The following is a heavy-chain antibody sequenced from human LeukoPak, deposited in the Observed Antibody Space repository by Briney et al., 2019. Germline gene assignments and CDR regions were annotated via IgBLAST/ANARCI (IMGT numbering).Heavy chain of an antibody. CDR2: ISAYNGNT. CDR3: ARGEVVTAIPRWFDP. D-gene: IGHD2-21*02. V-gene: IGHV1-18*01. J-gene: IGHJ5*02. CDR1: GYTFTSYG. Sequence: VASVKVSCKASGYTFTSYGISWVRQAPGQGLEWMGWISAYNGNTNYAQKLQGRVTMTTDTSTSTAYMELRSLRSDDTAVYYCARGEVVTAIPRWFDPWGQGTLVTVSS.